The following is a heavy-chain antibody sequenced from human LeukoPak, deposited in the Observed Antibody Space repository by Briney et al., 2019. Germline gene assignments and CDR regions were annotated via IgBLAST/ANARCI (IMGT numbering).Heavy chain of an antibody. CDR3: ARGVLRGSYLWY. D-gene: IGHD1-26*01. Sequence: GGSLRLCCAASGLTFSSYGMSWVRQAPGRGLEWVSAISTTGGTTYYADSVRGRFTISRDNSKNTLYLQMNSLRAEDTAVYYCARGVLRGSYLWYWGQGTLVTVSS. V-gene: IGHV3-23*01. CDR1: GLTFSSYG. CDR2: ISTTGGTT. J-gene: IGHJ4*02.